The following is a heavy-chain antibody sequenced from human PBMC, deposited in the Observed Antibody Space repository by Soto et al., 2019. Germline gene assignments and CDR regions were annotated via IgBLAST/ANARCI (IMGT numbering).Heavy chain of an antibody. CDR1: GFTFSNFA. V-gene: IGHV3-30-3*01. Sequence: SLRLSCVASGFTFSNFAMHWVRQAPGKGLEWVTVISYDENNKYYADSVKGRFTVSRDNSKNTLYLQMNSLRTEDTAVYYCARAIFGVIIVFDSWGQGTLVTVSS. CDR3: ARAIFGVIIVFDS. D-gene: IGHD3-3*02. CDR2: ISYDENNK. J-gene: IGHJ4*02.